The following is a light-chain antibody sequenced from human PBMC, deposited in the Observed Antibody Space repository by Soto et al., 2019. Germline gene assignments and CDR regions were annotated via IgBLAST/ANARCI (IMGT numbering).Light chain of an antibody. J-gene: IGKJ2*01. CDR3: QQYDNLPRT. CDR1: QDISNY. Sequence: DIQMTQSPSSLSASVVDRVTITCQASQDISNYLNWYQKKPGKAPKLLIYDASNLETGGPSRFSGSGSGTDFTFTISSLQPEDIATYYCQQYDNLPRTFGQGTKLEIK. CDR2: DAS. V-gene: IGKV1-33*01.